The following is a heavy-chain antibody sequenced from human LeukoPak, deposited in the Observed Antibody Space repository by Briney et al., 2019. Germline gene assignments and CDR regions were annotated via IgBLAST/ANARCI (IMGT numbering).Heavy chain of an antibody. CDR1: GYSFTNYW. CDR3: ARQDPNYRIAY. Sequence: GVSLKISCKGSGYSFTNYWIDWVRQLPRKGREWMGIIYPGDSDTRYSPSFQGQVTISADKSISTAYLQWSSLKASDTAMYYCARQDPNYRIAYWGQGTLVTVSS. D-gene: IGHD4-11*01. J-gene: IGHJ4*02. CDR2: IYPGDSDT. V-gene: IGHV5-51*01.